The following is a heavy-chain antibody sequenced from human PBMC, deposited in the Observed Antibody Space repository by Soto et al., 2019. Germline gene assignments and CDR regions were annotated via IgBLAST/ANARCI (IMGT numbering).Heavy chain of an antibody. V-gene: IGHV3-9*01. J-gene: IGHJ4*02. CDR1: GFTFENYA. CDR2: ISSNSNTT. CDR3: ANDTGPN. Sequence: GGSLRLSCAASGFTFENYAMHWVRQAPGKGLEWFSGISSNSNTTAYADSVKGRFTISRANAKNSLYLKMNSLRAEDTAFYYCANDTGPNWGQGTLVTVSS.